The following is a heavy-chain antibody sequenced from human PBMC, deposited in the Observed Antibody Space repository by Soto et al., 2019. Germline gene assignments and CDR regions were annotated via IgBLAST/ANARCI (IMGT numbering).Heavy chain of an antibody. CDR1: GFTFSSYS. CDR3: ARARRYYYYMDV. J-gene: IGHJ6*03. V-gene: IGHV3-33*08. Sequence: PGGSLILSCAASGFTFSSYSMNWVRQAPGKGLEWVAVIWYDGSNKYYADSVKGRFTISRDNSKNTLYLQMNSLRAEDTAVYYCARARRYYYYMDVWGKGTTVTVSS. CDR2: IWYDGSNK.